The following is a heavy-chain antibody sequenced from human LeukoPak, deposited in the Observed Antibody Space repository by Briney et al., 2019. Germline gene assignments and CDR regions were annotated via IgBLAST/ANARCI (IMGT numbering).Heavy chain of an antibody. D-gene: IGHD3/OR15-3a*01. CDR2: IYYSGST. V-gene: IGHV4-39*07. CDR1: GGSISSSSYS. CDR3: ASKVTRTVDY. J-gene: IGHJ4*02. Sequence: PSDTLSLTCTVSGGSISSSSYSWGWIRQPPGKGLEWIGSIYYSGSTYYNPSLKSRVTISVDTSKNQFSLKLSSVTAADTAVYYCASKVTRTVDYWGQGTLVTVSS.